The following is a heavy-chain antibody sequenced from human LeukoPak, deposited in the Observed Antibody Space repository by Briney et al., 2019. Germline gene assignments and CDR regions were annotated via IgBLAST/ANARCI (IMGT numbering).Heavy chain of an antibody. V-gene: IGHV1-46*01. D-gene: IGHD2-15*01. CDR2: INPSGGST. Sequence: GASVKVSCKASGYTFTSYYMHWVRQAPGQGLEWMGIINPSGGSTSYAQKFQGRVTMTRDTSASTVYMELSSLRSEDTALYYCAKDIGPVVAASYFDYWGQGTLVTVSS. CDR3: AKDIGPVVAASYFDY. CDR1: GYTFTSYY. J-gene: IGHJ4*02.